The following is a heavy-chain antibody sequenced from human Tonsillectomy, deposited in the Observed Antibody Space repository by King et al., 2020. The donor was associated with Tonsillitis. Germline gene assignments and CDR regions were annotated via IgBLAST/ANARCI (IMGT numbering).Heavy chain of an antibody. Sequence: AQLVQSGGGLVKPGGSLRLSCAASGFTFKNAWMSWVRQAPGKGLEWVGRIKSRTDGGTTDYTAPVKGRFTISRDDSKTTLYLQMNSLKTEDTAVYYCTTVGSIWSIYYNYGMDVWGHGTTVTVSS. CDR1: GFTFKNAW. CDR2: IKSRTDGGTT. D-gene: IGHD3-3*02. CDR3: TTVGSIWSIYYNYGMDV. J-gene: IGHJ6*02. V-gene: IGHV3-15*01.